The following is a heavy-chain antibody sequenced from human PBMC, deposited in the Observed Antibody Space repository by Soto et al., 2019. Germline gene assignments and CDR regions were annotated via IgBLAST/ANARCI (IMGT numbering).Heavy chain of an antibody. V-gene: IGHV1-69*04. J-gene: IGHJ4*02. CDR3: AKVKVGYVRSVSDY. D-gene: IGHD3-10*02. CDR2: IIPILGIA. Sequence: LGQGLEWMGRIIPILGIANYAQKFQGRVTITADKSTSTAYMELSSLRSEDTFLYFRAKVKVGYVRSVSDYWGQGTLVIV.